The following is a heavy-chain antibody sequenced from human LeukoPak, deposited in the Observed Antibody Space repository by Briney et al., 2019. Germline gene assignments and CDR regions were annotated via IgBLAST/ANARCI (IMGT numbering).Heavy chain of an antibody. Sequence: KPSETLSLTCTVSGGSISSYYWSWIRQPPGKGLEWIGYIYYSGSTYYNPSLKSRVTISVDTSKNQFSLKLSSVTAADTAVYYCARVTAQNPTWEWELPIFYYFDYWGQGTLVTVSS. CDR3: ARVTAQNPTWEWELPIFYYFDY. CDR2: IYYSGST. D-gene: IGHD1-26*01. J-gene: IGHJ4*02. CDR1: GGSISSYY. V-gene: IGHV4-59*12.